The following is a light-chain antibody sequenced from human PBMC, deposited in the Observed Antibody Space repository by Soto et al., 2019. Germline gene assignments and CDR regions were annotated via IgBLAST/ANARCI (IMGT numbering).Light chain of an antibody. J-gene: IGKJ1*01. CDR2: KVS. Sequence: DVVMTQSPLSLPVTLGQPASISCRASQSLVSSNGNTLLIWFQQRPGQSPRRLIYKVSNRDSAVPDRFTGSGSGTDFTLEISSVEAEDVGVYYCLQATNWPRTFGQVTKVEIK. CDR3: LQATNWPRT. CDR1: QSLVSSNGNTL. V-gene: IGKV2-30*01.